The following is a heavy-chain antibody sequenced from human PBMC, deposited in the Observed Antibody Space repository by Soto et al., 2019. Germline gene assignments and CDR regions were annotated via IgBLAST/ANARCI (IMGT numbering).Heavy chain of an antibody. J-gene: IGHJ6*02. CDR2: IYYSGST. CDR1: GGSISSSSYY. V-gene: IGHV4-39*01. Sequence: QLQLQESGPGLVKPSETLSLTCTVSGGSISSSSYYWGWIRQPPGKGLEWIGSIYYSGSTYYNPSLKSRVTISVDTSKNQFSLKLSSVTAADTAVYYCARQYHYYGSGSSYYYYGMDVWGQGTTVTVSS. CDR3: ARQYHYYGSGSSYYYYGMDV. D-gene: IGHD3-10*01.